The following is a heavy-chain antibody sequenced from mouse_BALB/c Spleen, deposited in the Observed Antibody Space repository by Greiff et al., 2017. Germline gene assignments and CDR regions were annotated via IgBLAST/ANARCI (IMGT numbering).Heavy chain of an antibody. CDR1: GYSITSDYA. CDR3: ARSRAYYGNFDFDY. D-gene: IGHD2-10*01. V-gene: IGHV3-2*02. CDR2: ISYSGST. J-gene: IGHJ2*01. Sequence: EVKLVESGPGLVKPSQSLSLTCTVTGYSITSDYAWNWIRQFPGNKLEWMGYISYSGSTSYNPSLKSRISITRDTSKNQFFLQLNSVTTEDTATYYCARSRAYYGNFDFDYWGQGTTLTVSS.